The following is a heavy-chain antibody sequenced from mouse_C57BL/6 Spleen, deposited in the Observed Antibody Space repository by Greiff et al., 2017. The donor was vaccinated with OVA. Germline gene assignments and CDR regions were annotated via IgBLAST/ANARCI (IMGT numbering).Heavy chain of an antibody. J-gene: IGHJ3*01. CDR2: IDPETGGT. CDR3: TEDSNYDWFAY. D-gene: IGHD2-5*01. V-gene: IGHV1-15*01. CDR1: GYTFTDYE. Sequence: VQLQQSGAELVRPGASVTLSCKASGYTFTDYEMHWVKQTPVHGLEWIGAIDPETGGTAYNQKFKGKAILTADKSSSTAYMELRSLTSEDSAVYYCTEDSNYDWFAYWGQGTLVTVSA.